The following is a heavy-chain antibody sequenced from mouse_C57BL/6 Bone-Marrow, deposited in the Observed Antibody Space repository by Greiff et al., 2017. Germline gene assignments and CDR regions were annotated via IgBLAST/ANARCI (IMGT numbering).Heavy chain of an antibody. V-gene: IGHV1-15*01. CDR1: GYTFTDYE. CDR2: IDPETGGT. D-gene: IGHD1-1*01. J-gene: IGHJ2*01. Sequence: QVQLQQSGAELVRPGASVTLSCKASGYTFTDYEMHWVKQTPVHGLAWIGAIDPETGGTAYNQKFKGKAILTADKSSSTAYMELRSLTSEDSAVYYCTSYGDYWGQGTTLTVSS. CDR3: TSYGDY.